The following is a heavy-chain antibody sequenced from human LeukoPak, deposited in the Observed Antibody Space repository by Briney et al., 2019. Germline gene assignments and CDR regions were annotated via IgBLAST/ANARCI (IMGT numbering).Heavy chain of an antibody. CDR2: IYSGGST. CDR1: GFTVSSNY. J-gene: IGHJ4*02. V-gene: IGHV3-53*01. D-gene: IGHD1-26*01. Sequence: GGSLRLSCAASGFTVSSNYMSWVRQAPGKGLEWVSVIYSGGSTYYADSVKGRFTISRDNSKNTLYLQMNSLRAEDTAVYYCTTMAGIVGAKYFDYWGQGILVTVSS. CDR3: TTMAGIVGAKYFDY.